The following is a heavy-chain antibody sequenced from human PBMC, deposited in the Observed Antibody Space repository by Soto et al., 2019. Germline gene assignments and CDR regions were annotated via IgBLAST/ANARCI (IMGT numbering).Heavy chain of an antibody. CDR2: INPAGTIT. CDR1: GFPFSHYW. D-gene: IGHD3-16*01. Sequence: MQMVESGGGSVQPGGSLRLSCAASGFPFSHYWMHWVRQTPGKGLVWVSRINPAGTITNYADSVEGGFTISRDIADSALFLQMNSLCAEDTAIYYCTSDTFGLRDTWGQGTVVTVSS. CDR3: TSDTFGLRDT. J-gene: IGHJ5*02. V-gene: IGHV3-74*01.